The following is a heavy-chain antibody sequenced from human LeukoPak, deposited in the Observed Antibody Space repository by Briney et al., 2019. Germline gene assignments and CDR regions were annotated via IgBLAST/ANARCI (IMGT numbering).Heavy chain of an antibody. V-gene: IGHV4-61*08. CDR2: IYYSGST. CDR3: ARLVGPVGSLDY. D-gene: IGHD2-21*01. J-gene: IGHJ4*02. CDR1: GGSISSGGYY. Sequence: PSQTLSLTCTVSGGSISSGGYYWSRIRQPPGKGLEWIGYIYYSGSTNYNPSLKSRVTISVDTSKNQFSLKLSSVTAADTAVYYCARLVGPVGSLDYWGQGTLVTVSS.